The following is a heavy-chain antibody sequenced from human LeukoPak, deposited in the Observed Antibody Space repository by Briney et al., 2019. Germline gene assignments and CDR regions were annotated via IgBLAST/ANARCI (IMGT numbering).Heavy chain of an antibody. Sequence: GGSLRLSCAASGFTFSSYWMSWVRQAPGKGLEWVAVISYDGSSKYYADSVKGRFTISRDNSKSTLYLQMNSLRADDTAVYYCARALSQQLIRYSQDWGQGTLVTVSS. CDR3: ARALSQQLIRYSQD. J-gene: IGHJ1*01. CDR1: GFTFSSYW. D-gene: IGHD1-1*01. CDR2: ISYDGSSK. V-gene: IGHV3-30-3*01.